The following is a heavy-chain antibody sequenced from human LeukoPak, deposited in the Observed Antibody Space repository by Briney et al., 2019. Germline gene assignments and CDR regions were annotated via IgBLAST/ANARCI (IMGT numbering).Heavy chain of an antibody. V-gene: IGHV3-21*01. D-gene: IGHD3-22*01. Sequence: PGGSLRLSCEASGFSFSIYNMNWVRLAPGKGLEWVSSISGSSSHVWYADSVKGRFTSSRDNAKNSLYLQMSSLRVEDTAVYYCARGQYYSDSSGYPYDIWGQGTMVTVSS. J-gene: IGHJ3*02. CDR1: GFSFSIYN. CDR3: ARGQYYSDSSGYPYDI. CDR2: ISGSSSHV.